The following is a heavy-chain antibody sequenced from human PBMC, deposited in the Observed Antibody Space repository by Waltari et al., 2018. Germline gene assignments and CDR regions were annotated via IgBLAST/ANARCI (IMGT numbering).Heavy chain of an antibody. CDR1: GLTVGNHF. V-gene: IGHV3-66*01. Sequence: EVQLVESGGGLVQPGGSLRLSCAASGLTVGNHFMTWVRRAPGKGLECVALIYSGGTSYYADSVKGRCTISRDSSKNTVSLQMNILTAGDTAVYYCAHFPGVWGQGTMVTVSS. CDR2: IYSGGTS. CDR3: AHFPGV. J-gene: IGHJ3*01.